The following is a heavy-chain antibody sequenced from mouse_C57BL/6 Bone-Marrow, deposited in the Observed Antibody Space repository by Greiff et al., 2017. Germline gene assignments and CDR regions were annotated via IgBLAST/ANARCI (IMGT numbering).Heavy chain of an antibody. D-gene: IGHD2-4*01. J-gene: IGHJ2*01. CDR2: INPCNGGT. V-gene: IGHV1-19*01. Sequence: VQLQQSGPVLVKPGASVKMSCKASGYTFTDYYMNWVKQSHGKSLEWIGVINPCNGGTRYNQKFKGKATLTVDKYSSTAYMELNSLTSKDYAVSDCARGRNYEYQGYWGQGTTLTVSS. CDR3: ARGRNYEYQGY. CDR1: GYTFTDYY.